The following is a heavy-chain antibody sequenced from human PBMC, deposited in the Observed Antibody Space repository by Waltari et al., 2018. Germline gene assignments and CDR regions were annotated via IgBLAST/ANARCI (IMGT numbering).Heavy chain of an antibody. D-gene: IGHD3-9*01. CDR3: ASAYYDILD. J-gene: IGHJ4*02. CDR2: SNRDGSTI. V-gene: IGHV3-74*01. CDR1: GFTFSSYG. Sequence: EVQLEESGGGLVQPGGSLRLSCAASGFTFSSYGMHWVRAAPGKGLGWVSRSNRDGSTISYADAGKGRFTISRDNAKNTLYLQRNSLSAEDTAVYYCASAYYDILDWGQGTLVTVSS.